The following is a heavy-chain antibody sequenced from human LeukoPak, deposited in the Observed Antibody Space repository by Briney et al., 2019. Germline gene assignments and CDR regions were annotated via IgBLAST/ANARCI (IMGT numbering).Heavy chain of an antibody. CDR3: ARGGTYTANTLSEY. J-gene: IGHJ4*02. Sequence: PGGSLRLSCAASGFTFSSYWMSWVRQAPGKGLEWVANIKQDGSEKYYVDSVKGRFTISRDNSRNTLYLQMGSLRFEDMGVYYCARGGTYTANTLSEYWGQGTLVTVSS. CDR2: IKQDGSEK. D-gene: IGHD3-16*01. V-gene: IGHV3-7*01. CDR1: GFTFSSYW.